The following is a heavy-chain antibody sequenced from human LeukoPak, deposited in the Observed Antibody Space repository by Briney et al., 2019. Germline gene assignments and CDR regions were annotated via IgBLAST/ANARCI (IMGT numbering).Heavy chain of an antibody. CDR1: GGSISSNSYY. CDR2: IYYRGTT. CDR3: ARQEYYDFWSGSHTTHHAINI. J-gene: IGHJ3*02. D-gene: IGHD3-3*01. Sequence: ASETLSLTCTVSGGSISSNSYYWGWIRQPPGKGLEWIGSIYYRGTTYYSPSLKSRVTISIDTSKNQFSLKLNSVTAADTAVYYCARQEYYDFWSGSHTTHHAINICGQGTTVTASS. V-gene: IGHV4-39*01.